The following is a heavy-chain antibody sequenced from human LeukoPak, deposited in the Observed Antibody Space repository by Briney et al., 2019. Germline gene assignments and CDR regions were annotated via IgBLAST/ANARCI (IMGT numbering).Heavy chain of an antibody. J-gene: IGHJ1*01. CDR1: GFSFSNFG. V-gene: IGHV3-33*01. CDR2: IWHDGSNS. D-gene: IGHD6-13*01. Sequence: GGSLRLSCAASGFSFSNFGMHWVRQAPGKGLEWVAIIWHDGSNSYYADSVKGRFTISRDNSKNTLSLQMNSLRVEDTAAYYCVRGEYSSSWHSEYFQYWGQGTLVTVSS. CDR3: VRGEYSSSWHSEYFQY.